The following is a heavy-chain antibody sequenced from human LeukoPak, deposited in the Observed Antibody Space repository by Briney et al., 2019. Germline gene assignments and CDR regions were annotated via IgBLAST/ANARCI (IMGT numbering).Heavy chain of an antibody. D-gene: IGHD6-13*01. J-gene: IGHJ6*02. CDR2: IIPIFGTA. CDR1: GGTFISYA. Sequence: ASVKVSCKASGGTFISYAISWVRQAPGQGLEWMGGIIPIFGTANYAQKFQGRVTITADESTSTAYMELSSLRSEDTAVYYCASDLAAAGTYYGMDVWGQGTTVTVSS. V-gene: IGHV1-69*13. CDR3: ASDLAAAGTYYGMDV.